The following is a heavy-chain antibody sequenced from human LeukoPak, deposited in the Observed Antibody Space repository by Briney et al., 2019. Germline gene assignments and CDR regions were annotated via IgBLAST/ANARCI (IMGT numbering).Heavy chain of an antibody. D-gene: IGHD5-18*01. J-gene: IGHJ4*02. CDR2: IYYSGST. CDR3: ATEGDTAMATYYFDY. Sequence: SETLSLTCTVSGGSISSYYWSWIRQPPGKGLEWIGYIYYSGSTNYNPSLKSRVTISVDTSKNQFSLKLSSVTAADTAVYYCATEGDTAMATYYFDYWGQGTLVTVSS. V-gene: IGHV4-59*01. CDR1: GGSISSYY.